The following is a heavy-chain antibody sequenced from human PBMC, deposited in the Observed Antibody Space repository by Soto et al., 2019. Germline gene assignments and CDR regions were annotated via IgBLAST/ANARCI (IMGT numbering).Heavy chain of an antibody. CDR1: GYTFTSYG. CDR3: ARAVELYCSGGSCYYNWFDP. CDR2: ISAYNGNT. Sequence: ASLKVSCKASGYTFTSYGISWVRQAPGQGLEWMGWISAYNGNTNYAQKLQGRVTMTTDTSTSTAYMELRSLRSDDTAVYYCARAVELYCSGGSCYYNWFDPWGQGTLVNVSS. J-gene: IGHJ5*02. V-gene: IGHV1-18*01. D-gene: IGHD2-15*01.